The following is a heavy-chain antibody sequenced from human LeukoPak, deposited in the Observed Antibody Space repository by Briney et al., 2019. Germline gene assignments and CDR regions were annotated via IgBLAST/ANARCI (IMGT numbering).Heavy chain of an antibody. CDR2: ISSSGSTI. CDR3: ASRKVRGYYYYYYMDV. CDR1: GFTFSSFA. Sequence: QPGGSLRLSCAASGFTFSSFAMSWVRQPPGKGLEWVSYISSSGSTIYYADSVKGRFTISRDNAKNSLYLQMNSLRAEDTAVYYCASRKVRGYYYYYYMDVWGKGTTVTVSS. J-gene: IGHJ6*03. V-gene: IGHV3-48*04. D-gene: IGHD3-10*01.